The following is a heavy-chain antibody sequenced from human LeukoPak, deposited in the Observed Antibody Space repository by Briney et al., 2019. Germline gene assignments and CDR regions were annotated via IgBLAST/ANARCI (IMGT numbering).Heavy chain of an antibody. CDR2: INHSGST. CDR3: ARTLYSYAYSDFDY. V-gene: IGHV4-34*01. D-gene: IGHD5-18*01. CDR1: GGSFSGYY. Sequence: SETLSLTCAVYGGSFSGYYWSWIRQPPGKGLEWIGEINHSGSTNYNPSLKSRVTISVDTSKNQFSLRLSSVTAADAAVYYCARTLYSYAYSDFDYWGQGTLVTVSS. J-gene: IGHJ4*02.